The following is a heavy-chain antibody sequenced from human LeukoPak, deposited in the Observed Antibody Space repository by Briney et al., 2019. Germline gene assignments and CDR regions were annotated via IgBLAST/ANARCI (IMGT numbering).Heavy chain of an antibody. J-gene: IGHJ6*03. CDR3: AKTGGYYGDYPRGYYYYYMDV. D-gene: IGHD4-17*01. CDR1: GFTVSSDY. Sequence: GGSLRLSCAASGFTVSSDYMSWVRQAPGKGLEWVSVIYSGGSTYYADSVKGRFTISRDNSKNALYLQMNSLRAEDTAVYYCAKTGGYYGDYPRGYYYYYMDVWGKGTTVTISS. V-gene: IGHV3-66*01. CDR2: IYSGGST.